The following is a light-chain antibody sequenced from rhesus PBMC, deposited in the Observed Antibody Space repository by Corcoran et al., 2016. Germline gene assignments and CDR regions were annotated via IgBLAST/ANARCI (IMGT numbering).Light chain of an antibody. J-gene: IGKJ2*01. V-gene: IGKV4-1*01. CDR3: QQYYTSPYN. CDR2: CAS. Sequence: DIVMTQSPDSLAVSLGERVTIDCKSSQSLLYSSNNQNYLAWYQQKPGPAPTLLSSCASTRVSGVPNRCSGSGSGTDCTPTISVLQAEDVAVYYCQQYYTSPYNFGQGTKVEIK. CDR1: QSLLYSSNNQNY.